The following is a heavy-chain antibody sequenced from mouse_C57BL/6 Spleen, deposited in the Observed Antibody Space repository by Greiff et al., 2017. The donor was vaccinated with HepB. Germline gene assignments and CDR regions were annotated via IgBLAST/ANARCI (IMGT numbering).Heavy chain of an antibody. D-gene: IGHD3-3*01. Sequence: DVMLVESGGDLVKPGGSLKLSCAASGFTFSSYGMSWVRQTPDKRLEWVATISSGGSYTYNSDSVKWRFPISRDNAKNTLYLQMSSLKSEDTAMYYCARHGAGNYLDYWGQGTTLTVSS. CDR2: ISSGGSYT. V-gene: IGHV5-6*02. CDR1: GFTFSSYG. J-gene: IGHJ2*01. CDR3: ARHGAGNYLDY.